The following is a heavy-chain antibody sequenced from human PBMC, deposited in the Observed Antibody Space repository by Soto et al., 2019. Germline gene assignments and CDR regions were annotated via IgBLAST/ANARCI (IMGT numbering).Heavy chain of an antibody. J-gene: IGHJ4*01. CDR2: IFSNDEK. V-gene: IGHV2-26*03. CDR1: GFSLRLTRKG. Sequence: KRTGTVTQTCYIPGFSLRLTRKGLSWMRQPPGKALEWLAHIFSNDEKSYSTSLKSRVTISKDTSKSQVVLIMTNMDPVDTATYYCARVVRGITGTVRGFDFWGQGALVTGSS. CDR3: ARVVRGITGTVRGFDF. D-gene: IGHD1-20*01.